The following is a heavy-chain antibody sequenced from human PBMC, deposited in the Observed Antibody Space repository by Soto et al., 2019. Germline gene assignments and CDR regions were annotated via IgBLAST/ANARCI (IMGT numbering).Heavy chain of an antibody. J-gene: IGHJ3*02. CDR3: ARESVSSGDAFDT. V-gene: IGHV4-59*01. D-gene: IGHD3-22*01. CDR2: IYYSGGT. CDR1: GGSISIYY. Sequence: SEPLSLTCTVSGGSISIYYWSWIRQPPGKGLGWIGYIYYSGGTNYNPSLKSRGTISVDTSNNQFSLKLSSATAADTAVYYCARESVSSGDAFDTWGQGTMVTVAS.